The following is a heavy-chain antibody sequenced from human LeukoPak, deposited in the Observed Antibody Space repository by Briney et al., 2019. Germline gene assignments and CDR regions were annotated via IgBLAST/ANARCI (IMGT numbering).Heavy chain of an antibody. D-gene: IGHD2-15*01. CDR3: AKDPYCSGGSCYFFDY. V-gene: IGHV3-30*02. J-gene: IGHJ4*02. CDR1: GFTFSSYG. Sequence: PGGSLRLSCAASGFTFSSYGMHWVRQAPGKGLEWVAFIRYDGSNKYYADSVKGRFTISRDNSKNTLYLQMNSLRAEDTAVYYCAKDPYCSGGSCYFFDYWGRGTLVTVSS. CDR2: IRYDGSNK.